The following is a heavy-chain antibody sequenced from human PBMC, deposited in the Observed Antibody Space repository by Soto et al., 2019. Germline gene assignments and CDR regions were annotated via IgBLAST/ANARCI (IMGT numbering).Heavy chain of an antibody. Sequence: PSETLSLTCTVSGGSILDSTYYWAWIRQSPGKGLEWIGTIFYSGGTFYTPSLKSRVTISVDTSKNQFSLKLSSVTAADTAVYYCARSVDPWGQGTLVTVSS. CDR3: ARSVDP. CDR2: IFYSGGT. CDR1: GGSILDSTYY. J-gene: IGHJ5*02. V-gene: IGHV4-39*07.